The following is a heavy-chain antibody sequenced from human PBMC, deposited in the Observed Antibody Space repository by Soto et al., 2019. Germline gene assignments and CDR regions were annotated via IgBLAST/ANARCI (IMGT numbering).Heavy chain of an antibody. CDR1: GYTFTNYG. J-gene: IGHJ6*02. CDR3: AREGQAPYYYYGMDV. V-gene: IGHV1-18*01. CDR2: ISGYNGNT. Sequence: QVQVVQSGDEVKKPGASVKVSCKASGYTFTNYGFSWVRQAPGQGLEWMGWISGYNGNTKYAEKFQGRVTMTTDTSTSTAHMELRSLRSDDTAVYYWAREGQAPYYYYGMDVWGQGTAVPVSS.